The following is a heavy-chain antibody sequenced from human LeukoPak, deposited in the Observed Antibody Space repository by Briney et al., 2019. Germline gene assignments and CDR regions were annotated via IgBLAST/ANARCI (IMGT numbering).Heavy chain of an antibody. V-gene: IGHV4-59*11. D-gene: IGHD6-13*01. Sequence: SETLSLTCTVSGGSINNQYWSWIRQPPGKGLEWIGYIYSSGSTYYNPSLKSRVTISVDTSKNHISLKLNSVTAADTAVYYCARFIAAGGYTPYFDYWGQGTLVTVSS. J-gene: IGHJ4*02. CDR1: GGSINNQY. CDR3: ARFIAAGGYTPYFDY. CDR2: IYSSGST.